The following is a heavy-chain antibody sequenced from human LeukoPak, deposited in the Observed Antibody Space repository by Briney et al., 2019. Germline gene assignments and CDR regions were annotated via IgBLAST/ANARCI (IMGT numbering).Heavy chain of an antibody. V-gene: IGHV1-69*01. J-gene: IGHJ4*02. CDR1: GGTFSSYA. D-gene: IGHD3-22*01. Sequence: AASVTVSCTASGGTFSSYAISWVRQAPGQGLEWMGGIIPIFGTANYAQKFQGRVTITADESTSTAYMELSSLRSEDTAVYYCARSYYYDSSGYYTPFDYWGQGTLVTVSS. CDR3: ARSYYYDSSGYYTPFDY. CDR2: IIPIFGTA.